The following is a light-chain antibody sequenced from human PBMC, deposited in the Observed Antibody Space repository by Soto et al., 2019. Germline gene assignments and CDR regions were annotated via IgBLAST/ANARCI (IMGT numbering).Light chain of an antibody. Sequence: DIPLTQPPSSVSASVGDRVTITCPASQDIGTWLAWYQQKPGKANKLLIYVASNLQSAVPSRFSGAGSGTELNLTITSLEPDEFSTSNWQVAAIFPFTFGPGTNVDF. CDR1: QDIGTW. V-gene: IGKV1-12*01. CDR3: QVAAIFPFT. CDR2: VAS. J-gene: IGKJ3*01.